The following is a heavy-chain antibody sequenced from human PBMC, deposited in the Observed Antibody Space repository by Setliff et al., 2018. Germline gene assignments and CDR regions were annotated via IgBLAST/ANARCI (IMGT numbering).Heavy chain of an antibody. J-gene: IGHJ4*02. Sequence: GGSLRLSCVASGFNFHDYAMHWVRQAPGKGLEWVSIIAYDGGSTSYADSVKGRFTISRDNSKNSLYLQMNSLRTEDTALYYCAKDISGSIDYWGQGTLVTVSS. V-gene: IGHV3-43*01. CDR3: AKDISGSIDY. D-gene: IGHD5-12*01. CDR1: GFNFHDYA. CDR2: IAYDGGST.